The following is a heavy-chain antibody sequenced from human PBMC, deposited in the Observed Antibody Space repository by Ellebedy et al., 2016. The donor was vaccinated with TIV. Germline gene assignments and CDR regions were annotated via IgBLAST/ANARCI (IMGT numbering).Heavy chain of an antibody. CDR3: AKDRTMIRGVMAPDDY. CDR2: ISYDGSHK. D-gene: IGHD3-10*01. V-gene: IGHV3-30*18. J-gene: IGHJ4*02. Sequence: GESLKISXAASGFTFSNYGIHWVRQAPGKGLEWVAVISYDGSHKYYANSVKGRFTISRDNSKNTLYLQMNSLRADDTAVYYCAKDRTMIRGVMAPDDYWGQGTLVTVSS. CDR1: GFTFSNYG.